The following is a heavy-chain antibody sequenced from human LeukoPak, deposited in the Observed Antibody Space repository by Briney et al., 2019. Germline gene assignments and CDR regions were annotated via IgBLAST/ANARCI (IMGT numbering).Heavy chain of an antibody. CDR1: GFTLSSYA. V-gene: IGHV3-30-3*01. Sequence: PGGSLRLSCAASGFTLSSYAMHWVRQAPGKGLEWVAVISYDGSNKYYADSVKGRFTISRDNSKNTLYLQMNSLRAEDTAVYYCARALRRYSSSYDFDYWGQGTLVTVSS. J-gene: IGHJ4*02. CDR3: ARALRRYSSSYDFDY. D-gene: IGHD6-6*01. CDR2: ISYDGSNK.